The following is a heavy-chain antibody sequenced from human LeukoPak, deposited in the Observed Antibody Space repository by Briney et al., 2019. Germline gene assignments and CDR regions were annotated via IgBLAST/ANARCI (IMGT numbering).Heavy chain of an antibody. CDR3: ARIRTGLGFDP. V-gene: IGHV1-46*01. CDR2: INPSGGST. J-gene: IGHJ5*02. D-gene: IGHD6-19*01. Sequence: GASVKVSCKASGYTFTSYYMHWVRQAPGQGLEWMGVINPSGGSTSYAQKFQGRVTMTRDTSTSTVYMELSSLRSEDTAVYFCARIRTGLGFDPWGQGTLVTVSS. CDR1: GYTFTSYY.